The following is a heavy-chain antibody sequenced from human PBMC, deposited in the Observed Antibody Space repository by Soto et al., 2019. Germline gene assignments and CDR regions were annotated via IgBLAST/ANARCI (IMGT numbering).Heavy chain of an antibody. CDR3: ARDTIVLMVYAIQGYYYYYGMDV. J-gene: IGHJ6*02. CDR1: GYTFTGYY. D-gene: IGHD2-8*01. V-gene: IGHV1-2*02. CDR2: INPNSGGT. Sequence: ASVKVSFKASGYTFTGYYMHWVRQAPGQGLEWMGWINPNSGGTNYAQKFQGRVTMTRDTSISTAYMELSRLRSDDTAVYYCARDTIVLMVYAIQGYYYYYGMDVWGQGTTVTVSS.